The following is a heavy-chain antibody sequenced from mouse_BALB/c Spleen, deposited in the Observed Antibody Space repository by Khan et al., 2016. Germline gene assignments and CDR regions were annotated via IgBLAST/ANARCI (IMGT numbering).Heavy chain of an antibody. CDR1: GYSFTDYE. Sequence: QVQLQQSGAELVRPGAQVKLSCKALGYSFTDYEMPWVKQPPVHGLEWFGAIHPGSGGTAYNQKSKAKATLTAGNSSSTAYMEPSSLTSEDSAVYYCTTLVTHWGQGTLVTVSA. CDR3: TTLVTH. CDR2: IHPGSGGT. D-gene: IGHD2-5*01. V-gene: IGHV1-15*01. J-gene: IGHJ3*01.